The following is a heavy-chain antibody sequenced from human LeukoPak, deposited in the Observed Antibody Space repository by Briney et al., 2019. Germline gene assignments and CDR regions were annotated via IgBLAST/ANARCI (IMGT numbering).Heavy chain of an antibody. V-gene: IGHV1-2*02. Sequence: GASVKVSCKASGYTFTGYYMHWVRQASGQGLEWMGWINPNSGDTNYAQKFQGRVTMTRDTSISTAYMELSRLRSDDTAVYYCARRNYDHAFDIWGQGTMVTVSS. D-gene: IGHD1-7*01. CDR2: INPNSGDT. CDR1: GYTFTGYY. CDR3: ARRNYDHAFDI. J-gene: IGHJ3*02.